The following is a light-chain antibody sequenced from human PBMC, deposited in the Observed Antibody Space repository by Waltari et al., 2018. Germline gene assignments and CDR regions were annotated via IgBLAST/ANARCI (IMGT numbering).Light chain of an antibody. CDR3: QQYGSLRT. CDR2: GAS. CDR1: QSVSSSY. Sequence: EIVLTQSPGTLSLSPGERATLSCRASQSVSSSYLAWYQQKPGQAPRLLIYGASSRATGIPHRFSGSGSGTDFTLTISRLEPEDFAVYYCQQYGSLRTFGQGTKVEIK. V-gene: IGKV3-20*01. J-gene: IGKJ1*01.